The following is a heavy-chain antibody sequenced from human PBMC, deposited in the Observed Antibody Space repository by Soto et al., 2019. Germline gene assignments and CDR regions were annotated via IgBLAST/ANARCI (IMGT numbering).Heavy chain of an antibody. V-gene: IGHV5-51*01. Sequence: KVSCKASGYTFTGYYMHWVRQMPGKGLEWMGIIYPGDSDTRYSPSFQGQVTISADKSISTAYLQWSSLKASETAMYYCARPQYDFWSGYYPPYFDYWGQGTLVTVSS. CDR1: GYTFTGYY. D-gene: IGHD3-3*01. CDR2: IYPGDSDT. CDR3: ARPQYDFWSGYYPPYFDY. J-gene: IGHJ4*02.